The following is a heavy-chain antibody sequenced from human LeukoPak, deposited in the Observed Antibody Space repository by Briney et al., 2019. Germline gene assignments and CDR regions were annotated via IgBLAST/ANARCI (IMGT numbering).Heavy chain of an antibody. CDR3: AKDKSLVPAAXXXXYGMXV. CDR1: GFTFDDYA. D-gene: IGHD2-2*01. J-gene: IGHJ6*02. CDR2: ISWNSGSI. V-gene: IGHV3-9*01. Sequence: PGRSLRLSCAASGFTFDDYAMHWVRQAPGKGLEWVSGISWNSGSIGYADSVKGRFTISRDNAKNSLYLQMNSLRAEDTALYYCAKDKSLVPAAXXXXYGMXVWGQXTTVTVS.